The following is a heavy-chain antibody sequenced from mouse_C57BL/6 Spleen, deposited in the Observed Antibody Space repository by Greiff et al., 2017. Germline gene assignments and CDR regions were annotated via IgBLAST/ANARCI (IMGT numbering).Heavy chain of an antibody. CDR3: ARDRGAAALEGYYAMDY. J-gene: IGHJ4*01. CDR2: INYDGSST. Sequence: EVQRVESEGGLVQPGSSMKLSCTASGFTFSDYYMAWVRQVPEKGLEWVANINYDGSSTYYLDSLKSRFIISRDNAKNILYLQMSSLKSEDTATYYCARDRGAAALEGYYAMDYWGQGTSVTVSS. CDR1: GFTFSDYY. D-gene: IGHD1-2*01. V-gene: IGHV5-16*01.